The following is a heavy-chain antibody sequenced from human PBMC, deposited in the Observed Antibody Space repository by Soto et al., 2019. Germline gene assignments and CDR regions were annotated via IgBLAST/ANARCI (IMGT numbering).Heavy chain of an antibody. J-gene: IGHJ4*02. CDR1: GFTFSSYW. CDR3: ARDQTRRYFVPFEDY. CDR2: IKQDGSEK. Sequence: EVQLVESGGGLVQPGGSLRLSCAASGFTFSSYWMSWVRQAPGKGLEWVANIKQDGSEKYYVDSVKGRFTISRDNAKNSLYLQMNSLRAEGTAVYYCARDQTRRYFVPFEDYLGQGTLVTVSS. D-gene: IGHD3-9*01. V-gene: IGHV3-7*01.